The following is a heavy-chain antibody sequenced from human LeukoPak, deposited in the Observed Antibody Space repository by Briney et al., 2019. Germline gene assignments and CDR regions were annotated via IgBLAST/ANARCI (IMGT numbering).Heavy chain of an antibody. CDR2: INQDGSVK. Sequence: PAGGSLRLSCAASGFAFSTYWMDRVRQAPGKGLEWVGNINQDGSVKHYVDSVRGRFTISRDNARNSVYLQMNALRVEDTAVYYCTRDFVFWGQGTLVTASS. J-gene: IGHJ4*02. CDR3: TRDFVF. CDR1: GFAFSTYW. D-gene: IGHD3-3*01. V-gene: IGHV3-7*01.